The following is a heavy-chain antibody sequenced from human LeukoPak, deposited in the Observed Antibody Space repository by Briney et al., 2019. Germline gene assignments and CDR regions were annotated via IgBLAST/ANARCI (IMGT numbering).Heavy chain of an antibody. CDR2: IYDSGST. D-gene: IGHD4-17*01. CDR1: GDSLSTNY. J-gene: IGHJ3*02. Sequence: SETLSLTCTVSGDSLSTNYWTWIRQPPGKGLEWIGYIYDSGSTKYNPSLKSRATISVDTSKNQFSLKLSSVTAADTAVYYCARDRQATTAYDAFEIWGQGTMVTVSS. CDR3: ARDRQATTAYDAFEI. V-gene: IGHV4-59*01.